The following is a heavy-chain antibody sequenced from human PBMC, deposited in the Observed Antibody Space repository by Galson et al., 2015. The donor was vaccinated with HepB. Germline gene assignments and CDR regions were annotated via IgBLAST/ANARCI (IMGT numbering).Heavy chain of an antibody. CDR2: ISGSGGST. D-gene: IGHD3-22*01. V-gene: IGHV3-23*01. CDR3: VKPHPYDSSGYIYLDY. J-gene: IGHJ4*02. Sequence: SLRLSCAASGFTFSSYAMNWVRQAPGQGLEWVSSISGSGGSTYYADSVKGRFTISRENYKDTLYLQMNSLRADDTALYYCVKPHPYDSSGYIYLDYWGQGTLVTGSS. CDR1: GFTFSSYA.